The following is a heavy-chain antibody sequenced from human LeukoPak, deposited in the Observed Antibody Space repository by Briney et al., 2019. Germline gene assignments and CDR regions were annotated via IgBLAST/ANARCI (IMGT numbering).Heavy chain of an antibody. J-gene: IGHJ4*02. CDR3: ARREYSYGHEDY. Sequence: ASVKVSCRASGYTFTSYGISWVRQAPGQGLEWMGWISAYNGNTNYAQKLQGRVTMTTDTSTSTAYMELRSLRSDDTAVYYCARREYSYGHEDYWGQGTLVTVSS. CDR2: ISAYNGNT. D-gene: IGHD5-18*01. V-gene: IGHV1-18*04. CDR1: GYTFTSYG.